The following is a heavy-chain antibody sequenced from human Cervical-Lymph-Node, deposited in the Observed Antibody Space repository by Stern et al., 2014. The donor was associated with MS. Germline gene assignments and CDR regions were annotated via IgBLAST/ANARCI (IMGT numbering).Heavy chain of an antibody. Sequence: QVQLVQSGTEVKKPGSSVKVSCKASGGIFSSHATSWVRQAPGQGLEWMGGIIPVFGKADSAQKLQGRITITADESTSTVYMELSSLKSEDTAVYYCAGGGGGRISMTTAVLYGLDVWGQGTTVTVS. CDR3: AGGGGGRISMTTAVLYGLDV. D-gene: IGHD3-22*01. J-gene: IGHJ6*02. CDR2: IIPVFGKA. V-gene: IGHV1-69*01. CDR1: GGIFSSHA.